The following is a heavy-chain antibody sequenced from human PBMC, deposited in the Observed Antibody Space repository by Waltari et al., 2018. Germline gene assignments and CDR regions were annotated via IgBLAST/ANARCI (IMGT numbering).Heavy chain of an antibody. V-gene: IGHV4-34*01. CDR1: GGSFSGYY. D-gene: IGHD3-22*01. Sequence: QVQLQQWGAGLLKPSETLSLTCAVYGGSFSGYYWSWIRQPPGKGLEWIGEINHSGSTNYNPSLKSRVTISVDTSKNQFSLKLSSVTAADTTVYYCARGRPLYYYDSSGYWARAEYFQHWGQGTLVTVSS. J-gene: IGHJ1*01. CDR3: ARGRPLYYYDSSGYWARAEYFQH. CDR2: INHSGST.